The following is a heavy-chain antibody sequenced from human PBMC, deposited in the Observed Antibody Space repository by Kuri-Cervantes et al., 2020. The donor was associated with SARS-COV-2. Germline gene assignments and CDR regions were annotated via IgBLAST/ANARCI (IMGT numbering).Heavy chain of an antibody. CDR2: IYHSGST. V-gene: IGHV4-38-2*02. CDR1: GYSISSGYY. CDR3: ARARIAAAFVDY. Sequence: ETLSLTCTVSGYSISSGYYWGWIRQPPGKGLEWIGSIYHSGSTYYNPSLKSRVTISVDTSKNQFSLKLGSVTAADTAVYYCARARIAAAFVDYWGQGTLVTVSS. J-gene: IGHJ4*02. D-gene: IGHD6-13*01.